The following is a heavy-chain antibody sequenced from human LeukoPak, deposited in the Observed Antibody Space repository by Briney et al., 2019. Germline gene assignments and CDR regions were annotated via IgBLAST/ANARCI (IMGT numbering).Heavy chain of an antibody. V-gene: IGHV3-23*01. CDR1: GFTFSSYG. CDR2: ISGSGGST. J-gene: IGHJ4*02. CDR3: AKDKFRWLRYFDY. D-gene: IGHD5-12*01. Sequence: GGSLRLSCAASGFTFSSYGMSWVRQAPGKGLEWVSAISGSGGSTYYADSVKGRFTISRDNSKNTLYLQMNSLRAEDTAVYYCAKDKFRWLRYFDYWGQGTVVTVFS.